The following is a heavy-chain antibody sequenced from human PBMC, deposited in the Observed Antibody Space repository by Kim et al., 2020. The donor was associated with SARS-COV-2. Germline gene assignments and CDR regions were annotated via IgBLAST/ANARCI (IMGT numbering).Heavy chain of an antibody. CDR1: GYTLTELS. CDR3: ATAPAYCSSTSCPPNWFDT. D-gene: IGHD2-2*01. CDR2: FDPEDGET. Sequence: ASVKVSCKVSGYTLTELSMHWVRQAPGKGLEWMGGFDPEDGETIYAQKFQGRVTMTEDTSTDTAYMELSSLRSEDTAVYYCATAPAYCSSTSCPPNWFDTWGRGTLVTVSS. V-gene: IGHV1-24*01. J-gene: IGHJ5*02.